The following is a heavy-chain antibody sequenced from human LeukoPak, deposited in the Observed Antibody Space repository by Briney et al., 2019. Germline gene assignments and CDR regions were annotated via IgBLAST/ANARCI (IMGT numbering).Heavy chain of an antibody. CDR1: GGSISSSSYY. CDR2: IYYSGST. D-gene: IGHD3-9*01. CDR3: ASGPAEYYDILTGYYYNWFDP. V-gene: IGHV4-39*01. Sequence: SETLSLTCTVSGGSISSSSYYWGWIRQPPGKGLEWIGSIYYSGSTYYNPSLKSRVTISVDTSKNQFSLKLSSVTAADTAVYYCASGPAEYYDILTGYYYNWFDPWGQGTPVTVSS. J-gene: IGHJ5*02.